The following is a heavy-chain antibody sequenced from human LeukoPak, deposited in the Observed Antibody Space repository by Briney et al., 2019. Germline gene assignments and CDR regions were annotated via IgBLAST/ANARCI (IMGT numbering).Heavy chain of an antibody. CDR2: IYYSGST. CDR1: GGSISSSSYY. V-gene: IGHV4-39*01. CDR3: ARHLGFGSYNAFDI. D-gene: IGHD3-10*01. Sequence: SETLSLTCTVSGGSISSSSYYWGWIRQPPGKGLEWIGTIYYSGSTYYNPSLKSRVTIFVDTSKNQFSMNLSSVTAADTAVYYCARHLGFGSYNAFDIWGQGIMVTVSS. J-gene: IGHJ3*02.